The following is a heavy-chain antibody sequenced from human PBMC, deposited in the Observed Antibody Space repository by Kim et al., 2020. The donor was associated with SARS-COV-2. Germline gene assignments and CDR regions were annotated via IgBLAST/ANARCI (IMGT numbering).Heavy chain of an antibody. CDR1: GFTFSDYS. CDR2: IRSDSSIT. D-gene: IGHD2-21*01. V-gene: IGHV3-48*02. Sequence: GGSLRLSCVASGFTFSDYSMNWVRQAPGKGLEWLSYIRSDSSITDYADSVKGRFSISRDNAKSSLYLQMNSLRDDDTAVYYCAREVDWCSDYWGQGTLVTVAS. J-gene: IGHJ4*02. CDR3: AREVDWCSDY.